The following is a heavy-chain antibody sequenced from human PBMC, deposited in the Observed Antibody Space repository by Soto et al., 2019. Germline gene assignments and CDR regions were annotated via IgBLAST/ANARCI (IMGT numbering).Heavy chain of an antibody. D-gene: IGHD3-9*01. V-gene: IGHV3-33*01. Sequence: GGSLRLSCASSGFTFSSYAMHLVRQAPGKGLEWVAVIWYDGSNKYYADSVKGRFTISRDNSKNTLYLQMNSLRAEDTAVYYCAAGRYFDWLPLDYWGQGTLVTVSS. CDR2: IWYDGSNK. CDR1: GFTFSSYA. J-gene: IGHJ4*02. CDR3: AAGRYFDWLPLDY.